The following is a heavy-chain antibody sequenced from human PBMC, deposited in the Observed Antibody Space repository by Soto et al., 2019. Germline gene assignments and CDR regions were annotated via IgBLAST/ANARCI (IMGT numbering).Heavy chain of an antibody. CDR1: GGSISSYY. CDR3: ARLTRVYAIPHFDY. V-gene: IGHV4-59*08. CDR2: IYYSGST. Sequence: PSETLSLTCTVSGGSISSYYWSWIRQPPGKGLEWIGYIYYSGSTNYNPSLKSRVTISVDTSKNQFSLKLSSVTAADTAVYYCARLTRVYAIPHFDYWGQGTLVTVSS. D-gene: IGHD2-8*01. J-gene: IGHJ4*02.